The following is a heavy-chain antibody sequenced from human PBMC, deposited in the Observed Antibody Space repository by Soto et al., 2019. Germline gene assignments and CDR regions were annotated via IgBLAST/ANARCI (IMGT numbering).Heavy chain of an antibody. CDR3: ARDTYYYDTSGSRGGWFDP. CDR1: GGSFSGYY. D-gene: IGHD3-22*01. V-gene: IGHV4-59*01. J-gene: IGHJ5*02. Sequence: SETLSLTCAVYGGSFSGYYWSWIRQPPGKGLEWIAYIYYSGSTKYNPSLKSRVIISVDTSKNQLSLKLSSVTAADTAVYYCARDTYYYDTSGSRGGWFDPWGEGTLVTV. CDR2: IYYSGST.